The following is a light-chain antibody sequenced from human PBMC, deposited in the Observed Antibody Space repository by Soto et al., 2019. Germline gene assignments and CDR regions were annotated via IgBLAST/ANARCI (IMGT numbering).Light chain of an antibody. CDR2: EVR. V-gene: IGLV2-14*01. CDR3: SSYTSNSIPV. J-gene: IGLJ1*01. Sequence: QSVPTQPASVSGSPGQSITISCTGTSSDVGGYNYVSWYQHYPGKAPKLMIYEVRRRPSGVSNRFSASKSGNTASLTISGLQAEDEADYYCSSYTSNSIPVFGTGTKLTVL. CDR1: SSDVGGYNY.